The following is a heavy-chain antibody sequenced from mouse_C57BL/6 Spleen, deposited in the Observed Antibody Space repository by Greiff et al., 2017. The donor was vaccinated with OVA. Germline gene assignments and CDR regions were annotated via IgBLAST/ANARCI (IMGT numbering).Heavy chain of an antibody. CDR3: ARKGGYYVGAMDY. CDR2: INPNTGGT. CDR1: GYTFTDYN. V-gene: IGHV1-18*01. J-gene: IGHJ4*01. D-gene: IGHD2-3*01. Sequence: VQLQQSGPELVQPGASVKLPCNASGYTFTDYNMDWVQQSHGKSLEWIGDINPNTGGTIYNQKFKGKATLTVDKSSSTAYMELRSLTSEDTAVYYCARKGGYYVGAMDYWGQGTSVTVSS.